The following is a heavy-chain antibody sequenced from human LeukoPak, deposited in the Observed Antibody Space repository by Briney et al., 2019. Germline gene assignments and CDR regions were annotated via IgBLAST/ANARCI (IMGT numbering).Heavy chain of an antibody. CDR1: GFTFSNYE. V-gene: IGHV3-48*03. CDR2: ISSGGSTI. Sequence: PGGSLRLSCAASGFTFSNYEMNWVRQAPGKGLEWVSYISSGGSTIYYADSVKGRFTISRDNAKNSLYLQMNSLRAEDTAVYYCARAVRGYSYGYDYWGQGTLVTVSS. J-gene: IGHJ4*02. CDR3: ARAVRGYSYGYDY. D-gene: IGHD5-18*01.